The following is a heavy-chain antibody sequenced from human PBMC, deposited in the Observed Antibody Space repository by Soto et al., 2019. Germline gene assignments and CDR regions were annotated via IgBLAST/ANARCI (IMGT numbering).Heavy chain of an antibody. J-gene: IGHJ6*02. CDR3: AMVDVYVTPSPQDV. CDR2: INTYNGNT. V-gene: IGHV1-18*01. Sequence: QVQLVQSGAEVKNPGASVKVSCTASRYTFTRYGIGWARQAPGQGLEWMGWINTYNGNTNYAQNVQGRVTLTTDTSTSTAYMELRSLRSNDTAIYYCAMVDVYVTPSPQDVWGQGTTVIVSS. CDR1: RYTFTRYG. D-gene: IGHD3-16*01.